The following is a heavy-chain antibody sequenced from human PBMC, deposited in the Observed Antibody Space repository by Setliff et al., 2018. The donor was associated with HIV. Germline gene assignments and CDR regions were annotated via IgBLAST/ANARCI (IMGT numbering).Heavy chain of an antibody. V-gene: IGHV3-23*01. CDR1: GLRFSNHA. CDR2: ISASGYSA. CDR3: ARDPSGYKFFDY. Sequence: GGSLRLSCAASGLRFSNHAMSWVRQAPGKGLEWVSAISASGYSAYYADSLKGRFTISRDNSKSTLYLQMNSLRAEDTAVYYCARDPSGYKFFDYWGQGTLVTVSS. D-gene: IGHD5-12*01. J-gene: IGHJ4*02.